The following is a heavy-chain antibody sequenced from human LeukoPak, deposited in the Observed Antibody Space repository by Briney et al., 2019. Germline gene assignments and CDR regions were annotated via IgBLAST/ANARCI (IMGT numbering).Heavy chain of an antibody. V-gene: IGHV3-23*01. D-gene: IGHD3-10*01. CDR2: ISGSGGST. CDR3: AKDFSVGVTMIRGPFDP. Sequence: GGSLRLSCSASGFTFSSFAMSWVRQAPGKGLEWVSGISGSGGSTYYADSMKGRFTISRDNSKNTLYLQINSLRAEDTAVYYCAKDFSVGVTMIRGPFDPWGQGTLVTISS. J-gene: IGHJ5*02. CDR1: GFTFSSFA.